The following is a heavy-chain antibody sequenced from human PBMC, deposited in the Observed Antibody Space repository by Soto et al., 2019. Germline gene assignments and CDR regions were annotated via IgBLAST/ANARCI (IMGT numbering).Heavy chain of an antibody. Sequence: QVQLPESGPGLVKPSETLSLTCTVSGGSISSYYWSWIRQPPGKGLEWIGYIYYSGSTNYNPSLMRRVTLSVDTSKIQFALMLSSVTAADTAVYCCARHGAGWFGELFFSNWFDPWGQGTLVTVSS. CDR2: IYYSGST. CDR1: GGSISSYY. J-gene: IGHJ5*02. D-gene: IGHD3-10*01. CDR3: ARHGAGWFGELFFSNWFDP. V-gene: IGHV4-59*08.